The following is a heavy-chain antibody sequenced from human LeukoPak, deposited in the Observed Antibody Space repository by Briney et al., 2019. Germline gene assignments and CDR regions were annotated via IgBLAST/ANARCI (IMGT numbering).Heavy chain of an antibody. CDR1: GFTFSSYG. CDR3: ARDKPDAFDI. Sequence: PGRSLRLSCAASGFTFSSYGMHWVRQAPGKGLEWVAVIWYDGSNKYYADSVEGRLTISRDNSKNTLYLQMNSLRAEDTAVYYCARDKPDAFDIWGQGTMVTVSS. J-gene: IGHJ3*02. V-gene: IGHV3-33*01. CDR2: IWYDGSNK.